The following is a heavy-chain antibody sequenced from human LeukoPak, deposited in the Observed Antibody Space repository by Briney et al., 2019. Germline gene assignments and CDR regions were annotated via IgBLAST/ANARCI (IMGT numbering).Heavy chain of an antibody. CDR2: INPSGGST. V-gene: IGHV1-46*01. CDR1: GYTFTSYY. D-gene: IGHD5-18*01. J-gene: IGHJ3*02. Sequence: ASVKVSCKASGYTFTSYYMHWVRQAPGQGLEWMGIINPSGGSTSYAQKFQGRVTMTRDTSTSTVYMELSSLRSEDTAVYYCARDLRGYSYGYVVLSRVVGAFDIWGQGTMVTVSS. CDR3: ARDLRGYSYGYVVLSRVVGAFDI.